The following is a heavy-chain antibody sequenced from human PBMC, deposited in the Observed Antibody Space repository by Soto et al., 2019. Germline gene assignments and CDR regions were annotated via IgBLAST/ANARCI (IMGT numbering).Heavy chain of an antibody. CDR1: GFTFSSYS. D-gene: IGHD5-12*01. V-gene: IGHV3-21*01. J-gene: IGHJ5*02. Sequence: GGSLRLSCAASGFTFSSYSMNWVRQAPGKGLEWVSSISSSSSYIYYADSVKGRFTISRDNAKNSLYLQMNSLRAEDTAVYYCARDPYSGYDYWFDPWGQGTLVTVSS. CDR2: ISSSSSYI. CDR3: ARDPYSGYDYWFDP.